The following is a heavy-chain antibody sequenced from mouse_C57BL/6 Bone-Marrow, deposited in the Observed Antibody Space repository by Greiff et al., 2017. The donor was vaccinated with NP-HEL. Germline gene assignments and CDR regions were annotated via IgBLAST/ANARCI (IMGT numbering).Heavy chain of an antibody. CDR2: IYPGDGDT. J-gene: IGHJ4*01. V-gene: IGHV1-80*01. CDR3: ARPPLYYSNRYAMDY. D-gene: IGHD2-5*01. Sequence: VKLMESGAELVKPGASVKISCKASGYAFSSYWMNWVKQRPGKGLEWIGQIYPGDGDTNYNGKFKGKATLTADKSSSTAYMQLSSLTSEDSAVYFCARPPLYYSNRYAMDYWGQGTSVTVSS. CDR1: GYAFSSYW.